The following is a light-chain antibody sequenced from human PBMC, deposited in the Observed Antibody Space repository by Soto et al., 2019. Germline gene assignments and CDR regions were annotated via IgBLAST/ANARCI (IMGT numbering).Light chain of an antibody. CDR2: GAS. CDR3: QQYNYWPPLT. J-gene: IGKJ4*01. V-gene: IGKV3-15*01. Sequence: EIVLTQSPVTVSVSPGERATLSCRASQSVSSNLAWYQQSPGQAPRLLIYGASTRAAGIPARFSGSGSGTEFTLTISSLQSEDFALYYCQQYNYWPPLTFGGGTKVEIK. CDR1: QSVSSN.